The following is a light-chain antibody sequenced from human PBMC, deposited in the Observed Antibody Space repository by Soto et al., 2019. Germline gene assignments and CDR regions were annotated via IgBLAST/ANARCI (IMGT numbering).Light chain of an antibody. CDR2: GVS. V-gene: IGKV3-20*01. Sequence: EIVLTQSPGTLSLSPGERATLSCRASQSVRSSYLAWYQQKLGQAPRLLIYGVSNRATGIPDRFSGRGSGTASTLTVSRLESEDFAVYYCQQYGTSPRTFGQGTKVEIK. J-gene: IGKJ1*01. CDR1: QSVRSSY. CDR3: QQYGTSPRT.